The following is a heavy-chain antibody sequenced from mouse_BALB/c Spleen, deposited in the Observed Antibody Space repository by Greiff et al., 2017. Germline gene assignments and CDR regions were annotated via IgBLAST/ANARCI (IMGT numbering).Heavy chain of an antibody. CDR2: INPSSGYT. D-gene: IGHD2-4*01. Sequence: LQESGAELARPGASVKMSCKASGYTFTSYTMHWVKQRPGQGLEWIGYINPSSGYTNYNQKFKDKATLTADKSSSTAYMQLSSLTSEDSAVYYCARVLDYFFDYWGQGTTLTVSS. CDR1: GYTFTSYT. J-gene: IGHJ2*01. CDR3: ARVLDYFFDY. V-gene: IGHV1-4*01.